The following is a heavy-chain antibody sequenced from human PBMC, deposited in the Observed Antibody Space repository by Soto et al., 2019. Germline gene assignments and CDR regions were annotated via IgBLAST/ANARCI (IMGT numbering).Heavy chain of an antibody. Sequence: EVQLVESGGGLVQPGGSLRLSCAASGFTFSNNWMHWVRQAPGKGPVWVSRINSDGSSTYYADSVKGRVTISRDNAKHTLYLQMNSLRADETAVYYCASGGIAVHLGQGTLVTVSS. CDR3: ASGGIAVH. D-gene: IGHD6-19*01. CDR1: GFTFSNNW. J-gene: IGHJ4*02. CDR2: INSDGSST. V-gene: IGHV3-74*01.